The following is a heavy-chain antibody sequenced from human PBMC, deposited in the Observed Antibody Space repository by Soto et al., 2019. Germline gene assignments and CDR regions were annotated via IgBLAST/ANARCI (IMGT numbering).Heavy chain of an antibody. CDR2: ISRDGSTK. Sequence: QVQLVESGGGVVQPGRSLRLSCAVSGFTVSTSGMHWVRQAPGKGLEWVAVISRDGSTKFYADSVKGRFTISRDNSRNTLFLEMNSLRGDDMAVYYCTGEVASGYWGQGTLVTVSS. V-gene: IGHV3-30*03. D-gene: IGHD2-8*02. CDR1: GFTVSTSG. J-gene: IGHJ4*02. CDR3: TGEVASGY.